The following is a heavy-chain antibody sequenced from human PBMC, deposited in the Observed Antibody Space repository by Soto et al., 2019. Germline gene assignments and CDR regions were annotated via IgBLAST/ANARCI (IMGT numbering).Heavy chain of an antibody. Sequence: ASVKVSCKASGYTFNRYYMHWVRQAPGPGLEWMGWISPHTGGTTYAQKFQGRVTMTRDTSVSTAFMELSRLGSDDTAVYYCARAAAAGGKRWFDPWGQGTLVTVSS. V-gene: IGHV1-2*02. J-gene: IGHJ5*02. CDR1: GYTFNRYY. CDR3: ARAAAAGGKRWFDP. CDR2: ISPHTGGT. D-gene: IGHD6-13*01.